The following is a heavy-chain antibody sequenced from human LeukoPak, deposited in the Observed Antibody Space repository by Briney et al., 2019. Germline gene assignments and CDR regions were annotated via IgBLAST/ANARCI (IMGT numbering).Heavy chain of an antibody. V-gene: IGHV1-46*01. CDR3: ARGRRGLQQN. D-gene: IGHD4-11*01. CDR1: GYLFTSHY. Sequence: GASVKVSCKASGYLFTSHYMHWVRQVPGQGLEWMGLINPGGGSTWYAQKFQGRVTMTRNTSISTAYMELSSLRSEDTAVYYCARGRRGLQQNWGQGTLVTVSS. J-gene: IGHJ4*02. CDR2: INPGGGST.